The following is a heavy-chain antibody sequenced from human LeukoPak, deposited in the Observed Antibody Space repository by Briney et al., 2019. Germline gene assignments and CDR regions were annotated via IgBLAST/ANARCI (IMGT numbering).Heavy chain of an antibody. Sequence: GRSLRLSCAASGFTFDDYAMHWVRQAPGKGLEWVSGISWNSGSIGYADSVKGRFTISRENAKNSLYLQMNSLRAEDTALYYCAKDSMRYCSSTSCYFFDYWGQGTLVTVSS. V-gene: IGHV3-9*01. CDR3: AKDSMRYCSSTSCYFFDY. J-gene: IGHJ4*02. CDR1: GFTFDDYA. CDR2: ISWNSGSI. D-gene: IGHD2-2*01.